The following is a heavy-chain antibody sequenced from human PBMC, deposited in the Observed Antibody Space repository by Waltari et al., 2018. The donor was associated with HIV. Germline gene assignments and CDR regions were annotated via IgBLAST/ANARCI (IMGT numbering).Heavy chain of an antibody. J-gene: IGHJ4*02. CDR2: VKSETDGGTT. Sequence: EVQLVESGGGLVKPGGSLRLSCAASGFTFTNAWMGWVRQAPGKGLEWGGRVKSETDGGTTDYAAPVKGRFTISRDDSKTTLYLQMNSRKTEDTAVYYCTTGDIVVVTDYWGQGTLVTVSS. D-gene: IGHD2-21*02. CDR3: TTGDIVVVTDY. CDR1: GFTFTNAW. V-gene: IGHV3-15*01.